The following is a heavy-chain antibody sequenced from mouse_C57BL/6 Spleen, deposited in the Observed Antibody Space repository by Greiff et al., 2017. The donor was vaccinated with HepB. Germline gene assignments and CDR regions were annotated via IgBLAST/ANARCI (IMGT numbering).Heavy chain of an antibody. CDR1: GFTFSSYA. CDR3: TRDPPYYSNSFWFAY. V-gene: IGHV5-9-1*02. Sequence: EVQLVESGEGLVKPGGSLKLSCAASGFTFSSYAMSWVRQTPEKRLEWVAYISSGGDYIYYADTVKGRFTISRDNARNTLYLQMSSLKSEDTAMYYCTRDPPYYSNSFWFAYWGQGTLVTVSA. CDR2: ISSGGDYI. D-gene: IGHD2-5*01. J-gene: IGHJ3*01.